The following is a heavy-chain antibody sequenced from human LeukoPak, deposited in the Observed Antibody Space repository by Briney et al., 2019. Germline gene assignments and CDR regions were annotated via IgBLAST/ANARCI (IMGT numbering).Heavy chain of an antibody. D-gene: IGHD3-9*01. CDR2: IIPIFGTA. CDR1: GGTFSSYA. Sequence: ASVKVSCMASGGTFSSYAISWVRQAPGQGLEWMGGIIPIFGTANYAQKFQGRVTITADESTSTAYMELSSLRSEDTAVYYCARGRPYYDILTGDYYYYGMDVWGQGTTVTVSS. CDR3: ARGRPYYDILTGDYYYYGMDV. J-gene: IGHJ6*02. V-gene: IGHV1-69*13.